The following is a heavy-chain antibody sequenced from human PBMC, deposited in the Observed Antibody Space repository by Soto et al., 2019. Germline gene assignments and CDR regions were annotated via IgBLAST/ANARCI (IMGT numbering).Heavy chain of an antibody. V-gene: IGHV4-61*01. CDR1: GGSVSSGSYY. CDR2: IYYSGST. D-gene: IGHD2-8*01. CDR3: ARACTNGVCYKSAGVYGMDV. Sequence: SETLSLTCTVSGGSVSSGSYYWSWIRQPPGKGLEWIGYIYYSGSTNYNPSLKSRVTISVDTSKNQFSLKLSSVTAADTAVYYCARACTNGVCYKSAGVYGMDVWGQGTTVTVSS. J-gene: IGHJ6*02.